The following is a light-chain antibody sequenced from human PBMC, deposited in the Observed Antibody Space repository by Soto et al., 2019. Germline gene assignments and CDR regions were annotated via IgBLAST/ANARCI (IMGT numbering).Light chain of an antibody. Sequence: EIVLTQSPGTLSLSPGEGATLSCRASHSVSSSYLAWYQQKPGQAPRLLIYGASKRASGIPHRFSGSGSGTDFTLTISRLEPEDFAVYYCQQYDRSSYTFDQGAKLEIK. CDR1: HSVSSSY. CDR2: GAS. CDR3: QQYDRSSYT. J-gene: IGKJ2*01. V-gene: IGKV3-20*01.